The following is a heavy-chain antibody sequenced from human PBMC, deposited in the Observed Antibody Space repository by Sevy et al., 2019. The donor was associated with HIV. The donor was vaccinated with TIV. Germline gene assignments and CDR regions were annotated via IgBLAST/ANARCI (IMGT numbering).Heavy chain of an antibody. CDR1: GFTFSNYN. CDR3: ARDKTILEGRYGMDV. V-gene: IGHV3-21*06. J-gene: IGHJ6*02. Sequence: GGSLRLSCAASGFTFSNYNINWVRQSPGKGLEWVSFISTRSGYIYYADSVKGRFTISRDNAKNSLYLQMNSLRAEDTAVYYCARDKTILEGRYGMDVWGQGTTVTVSS. D-gene: IGHD3-3*01. CDR2: ISTRSGYI.